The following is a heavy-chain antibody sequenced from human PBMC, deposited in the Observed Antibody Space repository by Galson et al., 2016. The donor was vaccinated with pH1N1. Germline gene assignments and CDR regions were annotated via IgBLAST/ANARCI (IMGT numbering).Heavy chain of an antibody. CDR2: IYPDDSDT. V-gene: IGHV5-51*03. CDR1: GYKFTTYW. D-gene: IGHD2-21*01. Sequence: QSGAEVKKPGESLKISCEVFGYKFTTYWIGWVRQMPGKGLEWMGIIYPDDSDTRYNPAFQGQVTISVEQYINTAYLQCNSLKASDTAIYYCARGLLSGFDPWGQGTLVIVSS. J-gene: IGHJ5*02. CDR3: ARGLLSGFDP.